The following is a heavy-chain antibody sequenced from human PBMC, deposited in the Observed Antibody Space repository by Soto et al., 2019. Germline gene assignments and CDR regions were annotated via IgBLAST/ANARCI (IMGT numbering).Heavy chain of an antibody. V-gene: IGHV4-59*01. CDR2: IYYSGST. Sequence: QVQLQESGPGLVKPSETLSLTCTVSGGSISGYYWSWIRQPPGKGLEWIGYIYYSGSTNYNPSLKSRVPISLDTSRDQCSLKLSSVTAADTAVYYCARGGLYCSTTSCYSDAFDIWGQGTMVTVSS. CDR3: ARGGLYCSTTSCYSDAFDI. J-gene: IGHJ3*02. D-gene: IGHD2-2*01. CDR1: GGSISGYY.